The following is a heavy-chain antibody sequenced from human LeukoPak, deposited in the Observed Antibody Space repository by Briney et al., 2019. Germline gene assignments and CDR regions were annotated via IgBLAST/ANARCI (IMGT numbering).Heavy chain of an antibody. V-gene: IGHV3-23*01. CDR3: AKERTPGSYGCFDS. J-gene: IGHJ4*02. Sequence: GGSLRLSCAASGFTFSSYVMSWVSQAPGKGLEWVSGVSASEGTSDYTDSVKGRFTISRDNSKNSLYLQMNSLRAEDTAIYYCAKERTPGSYGCFDSWGQGTLATVSS. CDR2: VSASEGTS. CDR1: GFTFSSYV. D-gene: IGHD5-18*01.